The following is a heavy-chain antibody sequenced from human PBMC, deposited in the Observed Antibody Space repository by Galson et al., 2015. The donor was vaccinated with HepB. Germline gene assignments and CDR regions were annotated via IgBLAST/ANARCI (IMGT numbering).Heavy chain of an antibody. D-gene: IGHD4-17*01. CDR3: ARDREYGDYEGGAFDI. V-gene: IGHV3-21*01. CDR2: ISSSSSYI. CDR1: GFTFSSYS. Sequence: SLRLSCAASGFTFSSYSMNWVRQAPGKGLEWVSSISSSSSYIYYADSVKGRFTISRDNAKNSLYLQMNSLRAEDTAVYYCARDREYGDYEGGAFDIWGQGTMVTVSS. J-gene: IGHJ3*02.